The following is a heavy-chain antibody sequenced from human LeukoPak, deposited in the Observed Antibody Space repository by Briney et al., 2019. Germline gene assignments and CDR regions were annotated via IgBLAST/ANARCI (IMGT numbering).Heavy chain of an antibody. J-gene: IGHJ6*02. V-gene: IGHV1-8*03. CDR2: MSPNSGNT. D-gene: IGHD3-22*01. CDR1: GYTFTSYD. CDR3: ARAGYYYDSSGYPNGMDV. Sequence: PAASVKVSCKASGYTFTSYDINWVRQATGQGLEWMGWMSPNSGNTGYAQKFQGRVTITRNTSISTAYMELSSLRSEDTAVYYCARAGYYYDSSGYPNGMDVWGQGTTVTVSS.